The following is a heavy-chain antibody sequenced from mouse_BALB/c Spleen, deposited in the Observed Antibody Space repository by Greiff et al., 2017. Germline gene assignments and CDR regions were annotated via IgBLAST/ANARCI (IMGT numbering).Heavy chain of an antibody. Sequence: EVHLVESGGGLVQPGGSRKLSCAASGFTFSSFGMHWVRQAPEKGLEWVAYISSGSSTIYYADTVKGRFTISRDNPKNTLFLQMTSLRSEDTAMYYCASDYGSSWYFDVWGAGTTVTVSS. J-gene: IGHJ1*01. V-gene: IGHV5-17*02. CDR2: ISSGSSTI. D-gene: IGHD1-1*01. CDR1: GFTFSSFG. CDR3: ASDYGSSWYFDV.